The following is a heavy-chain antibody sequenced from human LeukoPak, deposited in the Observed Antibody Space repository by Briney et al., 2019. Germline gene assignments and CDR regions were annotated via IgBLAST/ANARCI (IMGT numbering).Heavy chain of an antibody. CDR1: GFTFSSYA. D-gene: IGHD1-26*01. CDR3: ARAHSGSFDY. J-gene: IGHJ4*02. V-gene: IGHV3-30-3*01. Sequence: GGSPRLSCAASGFTFSSYAMHWVRQAPGKGLEWVAVISYDGSNKYYADSVKGRFTISRDNSKNTLYLQMNSLRAEDTAVYYCARAHSGSFDYWGQGTLVTVSS. CDR2: ISYDGSNK.